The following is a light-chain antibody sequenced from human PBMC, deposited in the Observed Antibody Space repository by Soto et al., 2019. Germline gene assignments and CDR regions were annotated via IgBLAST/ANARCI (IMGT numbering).Light chain of an antibody. CDR1: QSISSY. Sequence: DIQRTQSPSSLSASVGARVTTTCRASQSISSYVNWYQQKPGKAPKLLIYDASSLESGVPSRFSGSGSGTEFTLTSSSLQPDDFATYYCQQYYTYSWTFGQGTKVDIK. CDR3: QQYYTYSWT. J-gene: IGKJ1*01. CDR2: DAS. V-gene: IGKV1-5*01.